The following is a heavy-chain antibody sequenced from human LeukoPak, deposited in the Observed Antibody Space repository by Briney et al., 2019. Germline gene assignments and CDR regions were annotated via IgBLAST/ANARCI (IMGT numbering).Heavy chain of an antibody. CDR1: GGSISSPSYW. CDR3: ARQQGGGYWYFDL. J-gene: IGHJ2*01. CDR2: IYYSGST. V-gene: IGHV4-39*01. Sequence: KPSETLSLTCTVSGGSISSPSYWWGWIRQPPGKGLEWIGSIYYSGSTYYNPSLKSRVTISVDTSKNHFSLTLSSVTAADTAVYYCARQQGGGYWYFDLWGRGTLVTVSS.